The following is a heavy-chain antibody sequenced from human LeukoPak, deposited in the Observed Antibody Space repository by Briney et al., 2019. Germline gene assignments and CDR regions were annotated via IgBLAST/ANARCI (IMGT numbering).Heavy chain of an antibody. CDR2: IWYDGSNK. V-gene: IGHV3-33*01. CDR3: ARGFSSSWYPPVSAFDY. D-gene: IGHD6-13*01. CDR1: GFTFSSYG. Sequence: GRSLRLSCAASGFTFSSYGMHWVRQAPGKGLEWVAVIWYDGSNKYYADSVKGRFTISRDNSKNTLYLQMNSLRAEDTAVYYCARGFSSSWYPPVSAFDYWGQGTLVTVSS. J-gene: IGHJ4*02.